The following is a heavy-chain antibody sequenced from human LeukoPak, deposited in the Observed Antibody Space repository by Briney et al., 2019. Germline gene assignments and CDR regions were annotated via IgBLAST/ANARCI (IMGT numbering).Heavy chain of an antibody. V-gene: IGHV1-2*02. Sequence: ASVKVSCKASGYTFTGYYMHWVRQAPGQGLEWMGWINPNSGGTNYAQKFQGRVTMTRDTSISTAYMELSRLRSDDTAVYYCARIRAHYYYDSSGYPEGADYWGQGTLVTVSP. CDR2: INPNSGGT. CDR1: GYTFTGYY. CDR3: ARIRAHYYYDSSGYPEGADY. J-gene: IGHJ4*02. D-gene: IGHD3-22*01.